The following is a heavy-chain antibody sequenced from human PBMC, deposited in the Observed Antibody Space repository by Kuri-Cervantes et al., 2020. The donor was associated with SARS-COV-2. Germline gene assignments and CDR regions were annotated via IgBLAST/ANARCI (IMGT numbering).Heavy chain of an antibody. J-gene: IGHJ4*02. CDR3: ARHAVYGSSFWVDF. V-gene: IGHV4-39*01. Sequence: SETLSLTCTVSGGSISSSSYYWGWIRQPPGKGLEWIGSIYYSGSTYYNPSLKSRVAMSVDTSKNQFSLRLTSVTAADTALYYCARHAVYGSSFWVDFWGQGALVTVSS. CDR2: IYYSGST. CDR1: GGSISSSSYY. D-gene: IGHD6-6*01.